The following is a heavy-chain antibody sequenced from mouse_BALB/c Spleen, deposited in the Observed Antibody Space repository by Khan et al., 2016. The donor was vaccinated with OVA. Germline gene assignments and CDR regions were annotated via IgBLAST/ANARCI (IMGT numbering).Heavy chain of an antibody. V-gene: IGHV5-17*02. J-gene: IGHJ2*01. CDR2: ISGDSNTV. D-gene: IGHD1-1*01. CDR3: ATSYFYGYYFDY. Sequence: EVELVEFGGGLVQPGGSRKLSCAASGFTFNSYGMHWVRQAPEKGLEWVAYISGDSNTVYYTDTVKGRFTISRDNPKNTLFLQMTSLMSEDTAMYYCATSYFYGYYFDYWGPGTTLTVS. CDR1: GFTFNSYG.